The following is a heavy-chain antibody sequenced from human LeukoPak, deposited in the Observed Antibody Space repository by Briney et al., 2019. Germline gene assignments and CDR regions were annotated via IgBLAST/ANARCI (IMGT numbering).Heavy chain of an antibody. CDR1: GFTFSSYG. J-gene: IGHJ5*02. D-gene: IGHD5-12*01. V-gene: IGHV3-30*02. Sequence: GGSLRLSCAASGFTFSSYGMHWVRQAPGKGLEWVAFIRYDGSNKYYADSVEGRFTISRDNSKNALYLQMNNLRAEDTAVYYCAKDLVATFPNWFDPWGQGTLVTVSS. CDR2: IRYDGSNK. CDR3: AKDLVATFPNWFDP.